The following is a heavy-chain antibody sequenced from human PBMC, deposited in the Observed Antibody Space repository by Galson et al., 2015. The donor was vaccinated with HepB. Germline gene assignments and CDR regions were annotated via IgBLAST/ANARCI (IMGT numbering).Heavy chain of an antibody. D-gene: IGHD1-26*01. CDR2: IIPILGIA. Sequence: SVKVSCKASGGTFSSYAISWVRQAPGQGLEWMGRIIPILGIANYAQKFQGRVTITADKSTSTAYMELSSLRSEDTAVYYCASGASGSYFASDYWGQGTLVTVSS. CDR3: ASGASGSYFASDY. V-gene: IGHV1-69*04. J-gene: IGHJ4*02. CDR1: GGTFSSYA.